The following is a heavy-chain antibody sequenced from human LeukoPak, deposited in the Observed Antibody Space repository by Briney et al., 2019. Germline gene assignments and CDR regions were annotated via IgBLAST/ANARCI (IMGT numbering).Heavy chain of an antibody. CDR1: GGSISSYY. V-gene: IGHV4-4*07. D-gene: IGHD3-3*01. J-gene: IGHJ6*02. Sequence: ESSETLSLTCTVSGGSISSYYWSWIRQPAGKGLEWIGRIYTSGSTNYNPSLKSRVTMSVDTSKNQFSLKLSSVTAADTAVYYCARGYYDFWSGYMTYGMDVWGQGTTVTVSS. CDR3: ARGYYDFWSGYMTYGMDV. CDR2: IYTSGST.